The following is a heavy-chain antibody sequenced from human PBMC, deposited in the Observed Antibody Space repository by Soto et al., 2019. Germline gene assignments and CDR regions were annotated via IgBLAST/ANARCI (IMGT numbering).Heavy chain of an antibody. J-gene: IGHJ4*02. CDR3: ARDDRSYDYVWGSYRSKFDY. D-gene: IGHD3-16*02. CDR2: INSDGSST. Sequence: GGSLRLSCAASGFTFSSYWMHWVRQAPGKGLVWVSRINSDGSSTSYADSVKGRFTISRDNAKNTLYLQMNSLRAEDTAVYYCARDDRSYDYVWGSYRSKFDYWGQGTLVTVSS. CDR1: GFTFSSYW. V-gene: IGHV3-74*01.